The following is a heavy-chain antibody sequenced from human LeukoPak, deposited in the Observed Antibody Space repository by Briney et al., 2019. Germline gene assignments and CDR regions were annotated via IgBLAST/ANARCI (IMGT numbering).Heavy chain of an antibody. J-gene: IGHJ4*02. CDR3: ARERGAGLTSSWIDY. D-gene: IGHD6-13*01. Sequence: GGSLRLSCAASGFTFGNYAMSWVRQAPGKGLEWVSSISSSSSYIYYADSVKGRFTISRDNAKNSLYLQMNSLRAEDTAVYYCARERGAGLTSSWIDYWGQGTLVTVSS. V-gene: IGHV3-21*01. CDR1: GFTFGNYA. CDR2: ISSSSSYI.